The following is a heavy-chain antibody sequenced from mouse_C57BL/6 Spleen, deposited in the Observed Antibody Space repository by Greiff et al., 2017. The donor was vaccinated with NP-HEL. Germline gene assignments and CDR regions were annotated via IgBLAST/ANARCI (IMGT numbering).Heavy chain of an antibody. D-gene: IGHD1-1*01. Sequence: VQLQQSGPELVKPGASVKIPCKASGYTFTDYYMNWVKQSHGKSLEWIGDINPNNGGTSYNQKFKGKATLTVDKSSSTAYMELRSLTSEDSAVYYCARYNASFYGSRLYAMDYWGQGTSVTVSS. CDR1: GYTFTDYY. V-gene: IGHV1-26*01. CDR3: ARYNASFYGSRLYAMDY. J-gene: IGHJ4*01. CDR2: INPNNGGT.